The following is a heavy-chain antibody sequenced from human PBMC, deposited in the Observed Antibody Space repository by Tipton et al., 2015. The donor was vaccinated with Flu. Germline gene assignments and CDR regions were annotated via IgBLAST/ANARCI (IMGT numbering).Heavy chain of an antibody. CDR2: ISNTGKS. Sequence: TLSLTCSVSGVSITGYFWTWIRQSPGKGLEFIGHISNTGKSDYNPSLNGRVTISEDTSKNQVSLQMTSVTAADTAVYYCARGLRDGYNPHDAFDIWGQGTMVTVSS. D-gene: IGHD5-24*01. J-gene: IGHJ3*02. CDR1: GVSITGYF. V-gene: IGHV4-59*01. CDR3: ARGLRDGYNPHDAFDI.